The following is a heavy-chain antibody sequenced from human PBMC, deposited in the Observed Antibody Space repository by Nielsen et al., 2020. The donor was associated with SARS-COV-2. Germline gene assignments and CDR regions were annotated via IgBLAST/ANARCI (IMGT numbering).Heavy chain of an antibody. CDR3: ARAGAYDYVWGKDV. J-gene: IGHJ6*02. D-gene: IGHD3-16*01. CDR1: GFTFDDYG. CDR2: INWNGGST. Sequence: GESLKISCAASGFTFDDYGMSWVRQAPGKGLEWVSGINWNGGSTGYADSVKGRFTISRDNSKNTLYLQMNSLRAEDTAVYYCARAGAYDYVWGKDVWGQGTTVTVSS. V-gene: IGHV3-20*04.